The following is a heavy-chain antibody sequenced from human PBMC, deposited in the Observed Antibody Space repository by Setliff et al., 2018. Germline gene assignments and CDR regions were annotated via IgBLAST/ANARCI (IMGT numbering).Heavy chain of an antibody. Sequence: KPSETLSLTCTVSGDSIYNHFWSWVRQPPGKGLEWIGYIYSTGSTNYNPSLKSRVAISIDTSKNQFSLRVNSVTAADTAVYFCARRVAVTGSHIDYWGQGTLVTVSS. CDR1: GDSIYNHF. J-gene: IGHJ4*02. CDR2: IYSTGST. CDR3: ARRVAVTGSHIDY. D-gene: IGHD6-19*01. V-gene: IGHV4-4*08.